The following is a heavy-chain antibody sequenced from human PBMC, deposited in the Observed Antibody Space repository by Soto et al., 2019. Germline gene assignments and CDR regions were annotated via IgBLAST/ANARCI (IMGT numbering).Heavy chain of an antibody. D-gene: IGHD3-3*01. Sequence: GGSLRLSCEVSGLTFSRYIMSWVRQAPGKGLEWVSTINSSGESTYYAGSVKGRFTISRDNSKNTLYLQMNSLRAEDTAVYYCAKGRHYDFWSGYPDYWGQGTLVTVSS. V-gene: IGHV3-23*01. CDR2: INSSGEST. J-gene: IGHJ4*02. CDR3: AKGRHYDFWSGYPDY. CDR1: GLTFSRYI.